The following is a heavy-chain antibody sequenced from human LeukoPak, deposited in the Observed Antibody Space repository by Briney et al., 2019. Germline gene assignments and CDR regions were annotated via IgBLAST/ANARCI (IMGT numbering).Heavy chain of an antibody. CDR1: GGSFSGYY. V-gene: IGHV4-34*01. Sequence: PSETLSLTCAVYGGSFSGYYWSWIRQPPGKGLEWIGEINHSGSTNYNPSLKSRVTISVDTSKNQFSLKLSSVTAADTAVYYCASAEMRELLLHDAFDIWGQGTMVTVSS. CDR2: INHSGST. D-gene: IGHD1-26*01. J-gene: IGHJ3*02. CDR3: ASAEMRELLLHDAFDI.